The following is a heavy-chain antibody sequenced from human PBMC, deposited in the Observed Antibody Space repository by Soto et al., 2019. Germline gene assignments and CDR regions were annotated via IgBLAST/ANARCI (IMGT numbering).Heavy chain of an antibody. CDR2: IYYSGST. J-gene: IGHJ5*01. V-gene: IGHV4-61*01. D-gene: IGHD2-2*01. CDR1: GGSVSSGSYY. CDR3: ARGWGYCSSTSCTYNWFDS. Sequence: PSETLSLTCTVSGGSVSSGSYYWSWIRQPPGKGLEWIGYIYYSGSTNYNPSLKSRVTISVDTSKNQFSLKLSSVTAADTAVYYCARGWGYCSSTSCTYNWFDSWGQGTLVTVSS.